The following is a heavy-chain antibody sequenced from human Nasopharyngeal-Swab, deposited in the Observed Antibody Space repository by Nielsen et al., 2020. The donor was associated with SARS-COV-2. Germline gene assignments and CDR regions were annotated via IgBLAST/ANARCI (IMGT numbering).Heavy chain of an antibody. CDR2: ISGSGSGT. V-gene: IGHV3-23*01. CDR3: AKGGVSVYGGSYCFDF. J-gene: IGHJ4*02. CDR1: GFTFDTFG. Sequence: GESLKISCAASGFTFDTFGMTWVRQAPGKGLEWVSRISGSGSGTYYADSVKGRFTISRDNSKNTLYLQMNSLRADDTAVYYCAKGGVSVYGGSYCFDFWGQGTRVTVSS. D-gene: IGHD4-23*01.